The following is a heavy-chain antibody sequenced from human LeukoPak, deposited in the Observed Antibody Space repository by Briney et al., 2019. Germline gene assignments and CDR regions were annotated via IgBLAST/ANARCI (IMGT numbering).Heavy chain of an antibody. CDR3: AKAGGGIIAPGSRYIDF. CDR2: ISSGSVNT. D-gene: IGHD6-13*01. J-gene: IGHJ4*02. V-gene: IGHV3-23*01. CDR1: GFTFSDSA. Sequence: AGGSLRLSCAASGFTFSDSAMNWVRQAPGKGLEWVSAISSGSVNTYYVDSVEGRFTISRVNSKNTLYLQLNSLRAEDTAVYYCAKAGGGIIAPGSRYIDFWGQGTLVTVSS.